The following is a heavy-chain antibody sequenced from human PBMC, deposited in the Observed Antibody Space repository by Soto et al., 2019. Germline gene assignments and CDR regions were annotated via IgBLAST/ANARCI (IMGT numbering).Heavy chain of an antibody. CDR3: ARTYDDSGPNSGGYGFDI. J-gene: IGHJ3*02. CDR1: GGSVSTYY. V-gene: IGHV4-59*02. D-gene: IGHD3-22*01. Sequence: ETLSLTCTVSGGSVSTYYWSWIRQPPGKGLEWIAYIYYSGSTSYNPSIKSRVTISVDTSKNQFSMKMSSVTAADTAVYYCARTYDDSGPNSGGYGFDIWGQGTMV. CDR2: IYYSGST.